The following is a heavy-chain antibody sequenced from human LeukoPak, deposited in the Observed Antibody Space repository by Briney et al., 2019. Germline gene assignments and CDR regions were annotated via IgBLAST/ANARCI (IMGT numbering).Heavy chain of an antibody. CDR2: MNPNSGNT. J-gene: IGHJ5*02. V-gene: IGHV1-8*02. CDR3: ARDYGDYDFWFDP. D-gene: IGHD4-17*01. CDR1: GYTFTGYY. Sequence: ASVKVSCKASGYTFTGYYMHWVRQATGQGLEWMGWMNPNSGNTGYAQKFQGRVTMTRNTSISTAYMELSSLRSEDTAVYYCARDYGDYDFWFDPWGQGTLVTVSS.